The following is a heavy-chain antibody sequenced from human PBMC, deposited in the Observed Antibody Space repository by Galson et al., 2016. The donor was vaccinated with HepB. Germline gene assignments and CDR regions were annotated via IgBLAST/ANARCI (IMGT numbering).Heavy chain of an antibody. D-gene: IGHD7-27*01. J-gene: IGHJ4*02. V-gene: IGHV3-23*01. CDR1: GFTFSNHD. CDR2: INYRGDST. Sequence: SLRLSCAASGFTFSNHDMNWVRPAPGKGLEYVANINYRGDSTSYADSVKGRFTISRDNSRNTLYLEMNSLRVEDTAVYYCVKDPNWESGCWGLGTLVTVSS. CDR3: VKDPNWESGC.